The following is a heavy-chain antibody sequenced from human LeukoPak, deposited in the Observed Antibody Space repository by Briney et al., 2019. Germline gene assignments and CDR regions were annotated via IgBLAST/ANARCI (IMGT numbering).Heavy chain of an antibody. Sequence: ASVKVSCKASGYTFTSYDINWVRQATGQGLEWMGWMNPNSGNTGYPQKFQGRVTMTRNTSISTAYMELSSLRSEDTAVYYCARAPLGRITIFTRRYYMDVWGKGTTVTVSS. D-gene: IGHD3-3*01. CDR1: GYTFTSYD. J-gene: IGHJ6*03. V-gene: IGHV1-8*01. CDR2: MNPNSGNT. CDR3: ARAPLGRITIFTRRYYMDV.